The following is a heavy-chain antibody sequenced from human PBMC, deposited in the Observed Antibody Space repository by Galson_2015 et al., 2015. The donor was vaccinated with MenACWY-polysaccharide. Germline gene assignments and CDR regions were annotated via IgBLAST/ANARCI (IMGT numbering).Heavy chain of an antibody. D-gene: IGHD4-17*01. J-gene: IGHJ4*02. V-gene: IGHV4-30-2*04. CDR3: ARLYGDKREPHFDY. Sequence: GKGLEWIGYIYYSGSTYYNPSLKSRVTISVDTSKNQFSPKLSSVTAADTAVYYCARLYGDKREPHFDYWGQGTLVTVSS. CDR2: IYYSGST.